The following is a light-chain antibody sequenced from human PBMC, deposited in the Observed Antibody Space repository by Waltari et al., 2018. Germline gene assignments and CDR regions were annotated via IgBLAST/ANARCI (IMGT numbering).Light chain of an antibody. CDR3: QQHYSTPLT. J-gene: IGKJ4*01. V-gene: IGKV4-1*01. Sequence: DIVMTQSPDSLAVSLGERATINCKSSQSVLYSSNNKNYLAWYQAKPGQPPKLTLSWASTREYGVPDRFSGSGSGTDFTLTISSLQAEDVAVYYCQQHYSTPLTFGGGTKVEIK. CDR1: QSVLYSSNNKNY. CDR2: WAS.